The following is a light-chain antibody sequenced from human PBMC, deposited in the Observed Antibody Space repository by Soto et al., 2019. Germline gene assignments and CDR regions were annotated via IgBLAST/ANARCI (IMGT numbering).Light chain of an antibody. V-gene: IGLV2-14*01. CDR3: SSYTSRNTVV. CDR2: DVT. J-gene: IGLJ2*01. Sequence: QSALTQPASVSGSPGQSITMSCTGASSDIGGYNYVSWYQHHPGEAPKLLIYDVTHRPSGVSNRFSASTSGNTASLTISGLQAEDEADYYCSSYTSRNTVVFVGGTKLTVL. CDR1: SSDIGGYNY.